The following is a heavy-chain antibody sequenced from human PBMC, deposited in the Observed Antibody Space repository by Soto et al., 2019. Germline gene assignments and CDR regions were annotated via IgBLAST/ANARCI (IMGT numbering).Heavy chain of an antibody. D-gene: IGHD6-13*01. CDR1: GYSFTSYW. CDR2: IDPSDSYT. V-gene: IGHV5-10-1*01. Sequence: PGESLKISCKGSGYSFTSYWISWVRQMPGKGLEWMGRIDPSDSYTNYSPSFQGHVTISADKSISTAYLQWSSLKASDTAMYYCECPGYSSSLPAFDIWGQGTMVTVSS. CDR3: ECPGYSSSLPAFDI. J-gene: IGHJ3*02.